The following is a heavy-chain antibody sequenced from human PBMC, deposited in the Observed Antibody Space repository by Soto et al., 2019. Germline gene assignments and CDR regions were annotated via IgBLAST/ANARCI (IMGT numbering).Heavy chain of an antibody. Sequence: GGSLRLSCAASGFTFSSYAMSWVRQAPGKGLEWVSAISGSGGSTYYADSVKGRFTISRDNSKNTLYLQMNSLRAEDTAVYYCALPMVRGVITYGMDVWGQGTTVTVSS. D-gene: IGHD3-10*01. CDR3: ALPMVRGVITYGMDV. CDR1: GFTFSSYA. J-gene: IGHJ6*02. V-gene: IGHV3-23*01. CDR2: ISGSGGST.